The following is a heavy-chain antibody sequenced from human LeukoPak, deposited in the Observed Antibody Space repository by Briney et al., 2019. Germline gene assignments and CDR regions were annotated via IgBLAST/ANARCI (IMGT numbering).Heavy chain of an antibody. CDR3: ARDFGSIAAPRAFDI. CDR1: GVSISSGGYY. V-gene: IGHV4-31*03. J-gene: IGHJ3*02. D-gene: IGHD6-6*01. Sequence: SETLSLTCTVSGVSISSGGYYWSWIRQHPGKGLEWIGYIYYSGSTYYNPSLKSRVTISVDTSKNQFSLKLSSVTAADTAVYYCARDFGSIAAPRAFDIWGQGTMVTVSS. CDR2: IYYSGST.